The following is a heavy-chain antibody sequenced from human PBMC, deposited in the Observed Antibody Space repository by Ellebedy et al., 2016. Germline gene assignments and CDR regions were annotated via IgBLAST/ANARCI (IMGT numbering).Heavy chain of an antibody. Sequence: GESLKISCAASGFAFSTYAMAWVRQAPGKGLEWVSSTAGSGVSAFYADSVRGRFTISRDNSRNTVFLQLNSLRADDTAMYYCAKLPVRSVFRGTHFEYWGRGTLVTVSS. CDR2: TAGSGVSA. CDR3: AKLPVRSVFRGTHFEY. J-gene: IGHJ4*02. CDR1: GFAFSTYA. V-gene: IGHV3-23*01. D-gene: IGHD3-10*01.